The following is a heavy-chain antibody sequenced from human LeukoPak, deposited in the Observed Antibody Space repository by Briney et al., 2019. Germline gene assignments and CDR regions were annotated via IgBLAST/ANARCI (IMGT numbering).Heavy chain of an antibody. D-gene: IGHD1-1*01. CDR1: DASINSYY. V-gene: IGHV4-59*08. Sequence: SETLSLTCTVSDASINSYYWSWIRQPPGKGLEWIGHIYSSGSTDYNPSLKSRVTISVDTSRNQFSLELSSVTAADTAVYYCSRLDGYNCFFGHWGPGILVTVSS. CDR2: IYSSGST. CDR3: SRLDGYNCFFGH. J-gene: IGHJ4*02.